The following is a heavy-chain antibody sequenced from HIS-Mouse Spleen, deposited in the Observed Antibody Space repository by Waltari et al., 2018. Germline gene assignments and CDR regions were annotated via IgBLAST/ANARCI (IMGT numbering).Heavy chain of an antibody. CDR1: GGSISSSSYY. D-gene: IGHD6-13*01. J-gene: IGHJ2*01. CDR2: IYDSGST. Sequence: QLQLQESGPGLVKPSETLSLTCTVSGGSISSSSYYWGWIRQPPGKGLEWIGSIYDSGSTYYNPSLKSRVTISVDPSKNQFSLKLSSVTAADTAVYYCAREIPYSSSWYDWYFDLWGRGTLVTVSS. CDR3: AREIPYSSSWYDWYFDL. V-gene: IGHV4-39*07.